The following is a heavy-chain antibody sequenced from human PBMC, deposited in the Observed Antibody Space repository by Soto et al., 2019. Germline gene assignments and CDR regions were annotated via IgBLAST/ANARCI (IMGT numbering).Heavy chain of an antibody. Sequence: ASVKVSCKASGYTFTGYYMHWVRQAPGQGLEWMGWINPNSGGTNYAQKFQGWVTMTRDTSISTAYMELSRLRSDDTAVYYCARNGDWVTHNGFDPWRQGTLVTV. CDR3: ARNGDWVTHNGFDP. CDR1: GYTFTGYY. D-gene: IGHD2-21*02. CDR2: INPNSGGT. J-gene: IGHJ5*02. V-gene: IGHV1-2*04.